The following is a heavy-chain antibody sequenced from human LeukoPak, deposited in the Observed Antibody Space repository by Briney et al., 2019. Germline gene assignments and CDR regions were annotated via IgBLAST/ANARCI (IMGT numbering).Heavy chain of an antibody. V-gene: IGHV1-3*01. J-gene: IGHJ5*02. D-gene: IGHD3-9*01. CDR3: ARGPWVLRYFDWLGPGPWFDP. Sequence: GASVKVSCTASGHTFTSYAMHWVRQAPGQRLEWMGWINAGNGNTKYSQKFQGRVTITRDTSASTAYMELSSLRSEDTAVYYCARGPWVLRYFDWLGPGPWFDPWGQGTLVTVSS. CDR1: GHTFTSYA. CDR2: INAGNGNT.